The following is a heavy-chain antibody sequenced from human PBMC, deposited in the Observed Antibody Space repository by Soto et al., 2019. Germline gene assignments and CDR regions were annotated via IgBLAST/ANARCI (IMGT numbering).Heavy chain of an antibody. Sequence: SETLSLTCTVSGGSISSGGYYWSWIRQHPGKGLEWIGYIYYSGSTYYNPSLKSRVTISVDTSKNQFSLKLSFVTAADTAVYYCATGRYFDWTVWFDPWGQGTLVTVSS. CDR1: GGSISSGGYY. CDR2: IYYSGST. CDR3: ATGRYFDWTVWFDP. D-gene: IGHD3-9*01. V-gene: IGHV4-31*03. J-gene: IGHJ5*02.